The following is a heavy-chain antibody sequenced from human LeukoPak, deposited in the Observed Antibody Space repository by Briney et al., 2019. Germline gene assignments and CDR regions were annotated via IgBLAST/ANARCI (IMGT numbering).Heavy chain of an antibody. CDR3: ARDPLPAAIEYFQH. V-gene: IGHV3-30-3*01. Sequence: GRSLRLSCAASGFTFSSYAMHWVRQAPGKGLEWVAVISYDGSNKYYADSVKGRFTISRDNSKNTLYLQMNGLRAEDTAVYYCARDPLPAAIEYFQHWGQGTLVTVSS. D-gene: IGHD2-2*01. CDR1: GFTFSSYA. CDR2: ISYDGSNK. J-gene: IGHJ1*01.